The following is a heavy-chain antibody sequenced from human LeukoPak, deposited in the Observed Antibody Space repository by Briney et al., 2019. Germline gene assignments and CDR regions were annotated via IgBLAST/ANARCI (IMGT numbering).Heavy chain of an antibody. CDR2: IYESGQTT. V-gene: IGHV3-23*01. J-gene: IGHJ4*02. CDR1: GFTFSSHA. Sequence: GGSLRLSCVGSGFTFSSHALSWVRQAPEKGLEWVSGIYESGQTTHYADSVKGRFSISRDNSKNTLYLQMDSLRGEDTAIYYCAKDYRIGYSDHFDYWGQGALVTVSS. D-gene: IGHD2-21*01. CDR3: AKDYRIGYSDHFDY.